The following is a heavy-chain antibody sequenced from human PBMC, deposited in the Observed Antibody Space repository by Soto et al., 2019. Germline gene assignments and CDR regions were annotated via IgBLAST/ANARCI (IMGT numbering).Heavy chain of an antibody. D-gene: IGHD3-3*01. CDR1: GFTFSSYG. CDR3: AKGFECHDFWSGPPTGMDV. CDR2: ISYDGSNK. J-gene: IGHJ6*02. V-gene: IGHV3-30*18. Sequence: PGGSLRLSCAASGFTFSSYGMHWVRQAPGKGLEWVAVISYDGSNKYYADSVKGRFTISRDNSKNTRYLQMNSLRAEDTAVYYCAKGFECHDFWSGPPTGMDVWGQGTTVTVSS.